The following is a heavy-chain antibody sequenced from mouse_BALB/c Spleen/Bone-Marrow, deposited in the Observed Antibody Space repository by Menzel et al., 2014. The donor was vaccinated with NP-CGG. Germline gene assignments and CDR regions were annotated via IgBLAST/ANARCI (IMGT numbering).Heavy chain of an antibody. J-gene: IGHJ2*01. Sequence: VQLQQSGTVPARPGASVKMSCKASGYSFPSYWMHWVKQRPGQGLEWIGAIYPGNSDTNYNQNFKGKAKLTAVTSTNAAYIELSSLTNDDSTVYYCTRRNAVLDYWGQGTTLTVSS. V-gene: IGHV1-5*01. CDR1: GYSFPSYW. CDR3: TRRNAVLDY. CDR2: IYPGNSDT.